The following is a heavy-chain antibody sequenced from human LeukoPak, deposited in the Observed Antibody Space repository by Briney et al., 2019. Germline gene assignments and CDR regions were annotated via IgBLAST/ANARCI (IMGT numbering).Heavy chain of an antibody. CDR2: ISYEGSNK. V-gene: IGHV3-30*18. D-gene: IGHD6-19*01. J-gene: IGHJ4*02. Sequence: GGSLRLSCAASGVTFSRYGMRWVRQAPGKGVEGVAVISYEGSNKYYADSVRGGFTISRDNSKNTLYLQMNSLRAEDTAVYYCAKDQNFYSSYSRYWGQGPLVTVSS. CDR3: AKDQNFYSSYSRY. CDR1: GVTFSRYG.